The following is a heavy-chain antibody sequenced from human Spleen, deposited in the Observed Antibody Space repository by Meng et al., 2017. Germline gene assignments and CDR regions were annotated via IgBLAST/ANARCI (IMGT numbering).Heavy chain of an antibody. J-gene: IGHJ3*01. CDR2: ISGSGDIT. V-gene: IGHV3-23*01. CDR3: AKDPSV. CDR1: RFTFSSNA. Sequence: EVQLLESGGGLVQPGGSLRLSCTASRFTFSSNAMSWVRQAPGKGLEWVSAISGSGDITRYEDSVKGRFTMSRDNSKNTLYLEMNSLRAEDTAVYYCAKDPSVWGQGTMVTVSS.